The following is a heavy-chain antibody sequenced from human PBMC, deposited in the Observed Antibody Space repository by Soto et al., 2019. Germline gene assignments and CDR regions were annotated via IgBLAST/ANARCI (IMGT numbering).Heavy chain of an antibody. CDR1: GFTFSDNA. Sequence: QPGGSLRLSCGASGFTFSDNAMTWVRQAPGKGLEWASSISDDGDSTYYADSVKGRFAVSRDNSKNTLFLHMNSLGAEDTAVYYCAKSLSTAVNYGLDVWGQGTSVTVSS. CDR2: ISDDGDST. J-gene: IGHJ6*02. CDR3: AKSLSTAVNYGLDV. V-gene: IGHV3-23*01. D-gene: IGHD2-2*01.